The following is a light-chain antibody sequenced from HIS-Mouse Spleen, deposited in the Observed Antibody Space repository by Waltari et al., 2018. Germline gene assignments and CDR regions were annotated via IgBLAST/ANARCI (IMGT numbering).Light chain of an antibody. CDR1: SSHVGGYIY. Sequence: QSALTQSCSVSGSPGQSVTTSCTGPSSHVGGYIYVSWYQRYPGKAPKLTIYDVSKRPSGIPDRFSGSKSGNTASLTISGLQAEDEADYYCCSYAGSWVFGGGTKLTVL. J-gene: IGLJ3*02. CDR3: CSYAGSWV. CDR2: DVS. V-gene: IGLV2-11*01.